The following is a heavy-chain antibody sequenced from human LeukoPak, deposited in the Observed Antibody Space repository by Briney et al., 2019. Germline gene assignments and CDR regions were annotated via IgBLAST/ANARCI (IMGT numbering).Heavy chain of an antibody. J-gene: IGHJ4*02. D-gene: IGHD6-19*01. V-gene: IGHV1-2*02. CDR1: GYTFTGFY. Sequence: GASVKVSCKASGYTFTGFYVHWVRQAPGQGLEWMGWINPKSGDTKYSQQFQDGVTMTSDTSISTAYMELSGLRSDDTAVYYCARASSGWSDFDHWGQGTLVTVSS. CDR3: ARASSGWSDFDH. CDR2: INPKSGDT.